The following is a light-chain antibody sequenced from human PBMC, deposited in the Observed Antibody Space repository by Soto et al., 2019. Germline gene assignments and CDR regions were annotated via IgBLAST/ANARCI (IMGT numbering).Light chain of an antibody. CDR1: QSISSY. Sequence: IQMTQSPSSLSASVGDRVTITCRASQSISSYLNWYQQKPGKAPKLLIYDASNLESGVPSRFSGSGSRTEFTLTITSLQPEDAATYYCQQYNTYLTWTFGQGTKVDIK. CDR2: DAS. J-gene: IGKJ1*01. V-gene: IGKV1-13*02. CDR3: QQYNTYLTWT.